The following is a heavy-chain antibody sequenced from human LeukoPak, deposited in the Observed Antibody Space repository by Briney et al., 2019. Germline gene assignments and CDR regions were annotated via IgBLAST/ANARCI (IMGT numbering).Heavy chain of an antibody. J-gene: IGHJ4*02. CDR2: ISGSGGST. CDR1: GFTFSSYA. V-gene: IGHV3-23*01. CDR3: ARAVSYGVYYFDY. D-gene: IGHD4-17*01. Sequence: GGSLRLSCAASGFTFSSYAMSWVRQAPGKGLEWVSAISGSGGSTYYADSVKGRFTISRDNSKNTLYLQMNSLRAEDTAVYYCARAVSYGVYYFDYWGQGALVTVSP.